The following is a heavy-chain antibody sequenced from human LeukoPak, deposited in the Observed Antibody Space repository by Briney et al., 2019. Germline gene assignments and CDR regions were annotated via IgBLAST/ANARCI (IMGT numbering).Heavy chain of an antibody. CDR1: GGSISSSY. J-gene: IGHJ4*02. D-gene: IGHD3-10*01. CDR2: IYYSGST. V-gene: IGHV4-59*01. Sequence: SETLSLTCAVSGGSISSSYWSWIRQPPGKGLEWSGYIYYSGSTNYNPSLKSRVTISVDTSKTQFSLKLSSVTAADTAVYYCAREDRVYGSGSRSQYYFDYWGQGILVTVSS. CDR3: AREDRVYGSGSRSQYYFDY.